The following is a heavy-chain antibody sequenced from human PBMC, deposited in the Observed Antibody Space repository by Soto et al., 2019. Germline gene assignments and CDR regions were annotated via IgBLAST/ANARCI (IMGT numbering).Heavy chain of an antibody. V-gene: IGHV4-4*02. J-gene: IGHJ3*02. CDR1: GASISNDNW. D-gene: IGHD6-19*01. Sequence: SLTCDVSGASISNDNWWSWVRQPPGKGLEWIGEIYHSGSTNYNPSLKSRVTISVDKSKNQFSLKLSSVTAADTAVYYCAKDLGIAVSARRAFDIWGQGTMVTVSS. CDR2: IYHSGST. CDR3: AKDLGIAVSARRAFDI.